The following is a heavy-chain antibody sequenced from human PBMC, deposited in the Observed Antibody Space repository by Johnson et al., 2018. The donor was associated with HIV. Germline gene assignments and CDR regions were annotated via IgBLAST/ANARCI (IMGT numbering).Heavy chain of an antibody. CDR3: AKDGLRLGVVSAFDI. J-gene: IGHJ3*02. V-gene: IGHV3-30*02. Sequence: QVQLVESGGGVVQPGGSLRLSCTASGFTFSNDGMHWVRQAPGKGLEWVAFIRYDGGNKYYAKNVKGRFTISRDNSKNTVYLQMNSLRTDDTAVYYCAKDGLRLGVVSAFDIWGQGAMVTVSS. CDR1: GFTFSNDG. D-gene: IGHD3-3*01. CDR2: IRYDGGNK.